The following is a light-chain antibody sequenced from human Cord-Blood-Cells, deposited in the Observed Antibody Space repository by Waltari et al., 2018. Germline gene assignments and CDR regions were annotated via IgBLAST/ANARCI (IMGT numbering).Light chain of an antibody. CDR3: QQYNNWPPRT. J-gene: IGKJ1*01. CDR2: GAS. CDR1: QSVSSN. V-gene: IGKV3-15*01. Sequence: EIVMPQSPATLSAAPGERGTLSCRASQSVSSNLAWYQQKPGQAPRLLIYGASTRATGIPARFSGSGSGTEFTLTISSLQSEDFAVYYCQQYNNWPPRTFGQGTKVEIK.